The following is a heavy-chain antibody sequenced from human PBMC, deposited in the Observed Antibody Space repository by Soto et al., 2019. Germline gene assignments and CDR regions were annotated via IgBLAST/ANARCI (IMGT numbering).Heavy chain of an antibody. J-gene: IGHJ4*02. CDR1: GGSISSGGYY. V-gene: IGHV4-31*03. CDR2: IYYSGST. Sequence: SETLSLTCTVSGGSISSGGYYWSCIRQHPGKGLEWIGYIYYSGSTYYNPSLKSRVTISVDTSKNQFSLKLSSVTAADTAVYYCAGDRRSYFDYWGQGTLVTVSS. D-gene: IGHD2-21*01. CDR3: AGDRRSYFDY.